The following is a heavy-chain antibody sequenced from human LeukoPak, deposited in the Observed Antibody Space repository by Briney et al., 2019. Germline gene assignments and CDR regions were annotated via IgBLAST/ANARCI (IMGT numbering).Heavy chain of an antibody. J-gene: IGHJ4*02. CDR1: GGSISSYY. Sequence: SETLSLTCTVSGGSISSYYWSWVRQPPGKGLEWIGYIYNSGSTNYNPSLKSRVTISVDTSKNQFSLNLTSVAAADTAVYYCARVRKSAAAQRFEFWGQGTLVTVSS. CDR2: IYNSGST. V-gene: IGHV4-59*01. CDR3: ARVRKSAAAQRFEF. D-gene: IGHD6-13*01.